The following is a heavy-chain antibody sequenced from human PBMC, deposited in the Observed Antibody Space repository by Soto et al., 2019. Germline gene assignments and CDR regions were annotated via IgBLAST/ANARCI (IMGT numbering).Heavy chain of an antibody. J-gene: IGHJ5*02. CDR2: IYYSGST. CDR3: ARATNAATDIVTTAGFDT. D-gene: IGHD6-25*01. V-gene: IGHV4-61*01. CDR1: GGSVSSGSYY. Sequence: PSETLSLTCTVSGGSVSSGSYYWSWIRQPPGKGLEWIGYIYYSGSTNYNPSLKSRVTISVDTSKNQFSLKLSSVTAADTAVYYCARATNAATDIVTTAGFDTWGQGNLVTVSS.